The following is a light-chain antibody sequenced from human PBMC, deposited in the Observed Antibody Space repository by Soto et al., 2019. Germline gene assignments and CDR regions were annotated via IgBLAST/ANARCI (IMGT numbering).Light chain of an antibody. CDR2: KAS. Sequence: DIQMTQSPSTLSVSVGDRFTITCLASQTSSSWLAWYQQKPGKAPKLLIYKASTLKSGVPSRFSGSGSGTEFTLTISSLQPDDFATYYCQHYNSYSEAFGQGTKVDIK. CDR1: QTSSSW. J-gene: IGKJ1*01. V-gene: IGKV1-5*03. CDR3: QHYNSYSEA.